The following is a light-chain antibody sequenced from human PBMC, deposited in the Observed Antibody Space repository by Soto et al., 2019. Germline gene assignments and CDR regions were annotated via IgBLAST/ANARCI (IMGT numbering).Light chain of an antibody. CDR2: AAS. CDR3: KQFKNYKIK. J-gene: IGKJ1*01. V-gene: IGKV1-9*01. Sequence: IQFTRSPSSLSAAVGDRVTFTCLSSEDISSYLVWYQQNPGAAPKLLIYAASALHSGVPSRFSGSGSGTDFTITISSTQPEDFAVYFFKQFKNYKIKFGQGT. CDR1: EDISSY.